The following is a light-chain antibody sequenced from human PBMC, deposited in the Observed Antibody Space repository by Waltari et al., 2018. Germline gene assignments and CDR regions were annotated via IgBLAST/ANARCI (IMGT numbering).Light chain of an antibody. V-gene: IGLV3-21*02. J-gene: IGLJ1*01. Sequence: SYVLTPAPSVSVAPGQTARVTCGGDNIASKSGHWYQKKAGQAPVLVVYDEGDRPSGIPERFSGSNSGNMATLIITRVEAGDEADYFCQVWDATTDHSYVFGAGTKVTVL. CDR1: NIASKS. CDR3: QVWDATTDHSYV. CDR2: DEG.